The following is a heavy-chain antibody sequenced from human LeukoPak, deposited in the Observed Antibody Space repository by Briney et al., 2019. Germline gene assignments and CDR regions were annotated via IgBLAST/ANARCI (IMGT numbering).Heavy chain of an antibody. J-gene: IGHJ3*02. CDR3: AKDKEGIAVAGDAFDI. V-gene: IGHV3-9*01. CDR2: ISWNSGSI. Sequence: PGGSLRLSCAASGFTFDDYAMHWVRQPPGKGLEWVSGISWNSGSIGYADSVKGRVTISRDNAKNSLYLQMNSLRAEDTALYYCAKDKEGIAVAGDAFDIWGQGTMVTVSS. CDR1: GFTFDDYA. D-gene: IGHD6-19*01.